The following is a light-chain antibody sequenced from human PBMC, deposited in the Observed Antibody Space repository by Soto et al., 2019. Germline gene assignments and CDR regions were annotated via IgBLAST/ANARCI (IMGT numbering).Light chain of an antibody. J-gene: IGKJ5*01. CDR2: DAS. CDR1: QSVSSNY. CDR3: QQHSNCPPTT. V-gene: IGKV3D-20*02. Sequence: EIVLTQSPATLSLSPGERATLSCRASQSVSSNYLAWYQQKPAQPPSRLLYDASNTATAIPPRFSGSGSGTDFTLTISSIEPADFAVYYCQQHSNCPPTTFGQGTKLDI.